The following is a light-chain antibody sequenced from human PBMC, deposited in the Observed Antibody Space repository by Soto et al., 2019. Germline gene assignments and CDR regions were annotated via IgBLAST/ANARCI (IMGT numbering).Light chain of an antibody. CDR2: ETS. Sequence: EIVLTQSPATLSLSPGERATLSCRASQSVSNYLSWYQQKPGLAPRLLMYETSRRATGIPARFSGSGSGTDFTLTISSLEPEDFAVYYCQQFSSYPLTFGGGTKVDIK. CDR1: QSVSNY. J-gene: IGKJ4*01. CDR3: QQFSSYPLT. V-gene: IGKV3-11*01.